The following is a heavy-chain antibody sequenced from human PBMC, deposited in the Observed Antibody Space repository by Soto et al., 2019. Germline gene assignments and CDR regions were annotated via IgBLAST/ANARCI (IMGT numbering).Heavy chain of an antibody. J-gene: IGHJ5*02. D-gene: IGHD6-13*01. Sequence: TVGSLRLSCAASGFTFSSYAMSWVRQAPGKGLEWVSAISGSGGSTYYADSVKGRFTISRDNSKNTLYLQMNSLRAEDTAVYYCAKDRGKIAAATESDPWGQGTLVTVSS. CDR1: GFTFSSYA. CDR3: AKDRGKIAAATESDP. V-gene: IGHV3-23*01. CDR2: ISGSGGST.